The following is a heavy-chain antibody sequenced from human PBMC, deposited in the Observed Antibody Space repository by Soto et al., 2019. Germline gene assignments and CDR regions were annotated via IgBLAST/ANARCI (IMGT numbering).Heavy chain of an antibody. J-gene: IGHJ6*02. CDR3: ARDTLTMVRGVISYYYYYGMDV. D-gene: IGHD3-10*01. CDR2: IYSGGST. V-gene: IGHV3-53*01. Sequence: GGSLRLSWAASGFTVSSNYVSWFRQAPGKGLEWVSVIYSGGSTYYADSVKGRFTISRDNSKNTLYLQMNSLRAEDTAVYYCARDTLTMVRGVISYYYYYGMDVWGQGTTVTVS. CDR1: GFTVSSNY.